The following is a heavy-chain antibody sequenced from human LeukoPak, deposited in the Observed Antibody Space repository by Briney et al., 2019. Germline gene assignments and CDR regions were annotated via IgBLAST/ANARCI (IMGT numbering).Heavy chain of an antibody. CDR2: ISYDGSNK. V-gene: IGHV3-30*03. CDR3: AYPRGNYGAYAFDI. CDR1: GFTFSSYG. Sequence: AGRSLRLSCAASGFTFSSYGMHGVRQAPGKGLEWVAVISYDGSNKYYADSVKGRFTISRDNSKNTLYLQMNSLRAEDTAVYYCAYPRGNYGAYAFDIWGQGTMVTVSS. D-gene: IGHD4-17*01. J-gene: IGHJ3*02.